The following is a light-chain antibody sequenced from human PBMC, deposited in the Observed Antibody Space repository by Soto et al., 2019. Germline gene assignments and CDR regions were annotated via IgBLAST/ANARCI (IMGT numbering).Light chain of an antibody. CDR3: QQRSEWPPT. Sequence: EVVLTQSPATLSLYPGERATLSCRASQSVTRFVAWYQQKPDQAPRLLIYDASNRATAIPARFSGSGSGTDFTLTISSLEPEDFAVYYCQQRSEWPPTFGQGTKLEIK. CDR2: DAS. V-gene: IGKV3-11*01. CDR1: QSVTRF. J-gene: IGKJ2*01.